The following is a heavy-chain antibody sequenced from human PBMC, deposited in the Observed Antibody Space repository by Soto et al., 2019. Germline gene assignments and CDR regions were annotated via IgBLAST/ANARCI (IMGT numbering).Heavy chain of an antibody. Sequence: SVKVSCKASGFTFTSSAVQWVRQARGQRLEWIGLIVVGSGNTNYAQKFQERVTISVDTSKNQFSLKLSSVTAADTAVYYCARSYRRYCSGGSCYSYYYYYMDVWGKGTTVTVSS. D-gene: IGHD2-15*01. CDR2: IVVGSGNT. V-gene: IGHV1-58*01. CDR3: ARSYRRYCSGGSCYSYYYYYMDV. CDR1: GFTFTSSA. J-gene: IGHJ6*03.